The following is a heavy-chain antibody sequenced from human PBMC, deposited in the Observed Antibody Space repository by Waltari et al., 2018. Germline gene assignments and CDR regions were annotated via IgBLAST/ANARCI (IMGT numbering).Heavy chain of an antibody. D-gene: IGHD1-26*01. CDR2: IYYSGST. CDR1: GGSISSHY. CDR3: ARVKGVGATTGIDY. V-gene: IGHV4-59*11. J-gene: IGHJ4*02. Sequence: QVQLQESGPGLVKPSETLSLTCTVSGGSISSHYWSWIRQPPGKGLEWIGYIYYSGSTKYNPSLKSRVTISVDTSKNQFSLKLSSVTAADTAVYYCARVKGVGATTGIDYWGQGTLVTVSS.